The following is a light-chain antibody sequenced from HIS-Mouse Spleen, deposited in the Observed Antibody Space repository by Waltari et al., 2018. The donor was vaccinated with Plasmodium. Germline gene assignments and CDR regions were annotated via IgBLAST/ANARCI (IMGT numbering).Light chain of an antibody. Sequence: QSALTQPASVSGSPGQSTTISSTGTSRDAGGYTSVSWYQQHPGKAPKLMIYDVSNRPSGVSNRFSGSKSGNTASLTISGLQAEDEADYYCSSYTSSSTRVFGGGTKLTVL. CDR2: DVS. CDR1: SRDAGGYTS. V-gene: IGLV2-14*03. J-gene: IGLJ3*02. CDR3: SSYTSSSTRV.